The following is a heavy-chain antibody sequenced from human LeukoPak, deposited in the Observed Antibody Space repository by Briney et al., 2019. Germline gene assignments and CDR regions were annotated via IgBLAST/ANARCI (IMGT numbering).Heavy chain of an antibody. CDR3: ARAVGGDGSGSL. J-gene: IGHJ4*02. CDR2: IYYRVTS. D-gene: IGHD3-10*01. CDR1: GGSISTYY. V-gene: IGHV4-59*01. Sequence: SETLSLTCSVSGGSISTYYWSWIRQPPGKGLEWIGYIYYRVTSDYNPSLKSRVTMSVDMSTRQISLKLSSVTAADTAVYYCARAVGGDGSGSLWGPGTLVTVSS.